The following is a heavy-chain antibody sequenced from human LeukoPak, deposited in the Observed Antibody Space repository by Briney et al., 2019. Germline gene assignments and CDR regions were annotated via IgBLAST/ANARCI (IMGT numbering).Heavy chain of an antibody. Sequence: GASVKVSCKASGYTFTDYDIHCVRQAIGQGLEWMGRMNPSRGKTDYAQNFQGRVTMTWNTSVTSAYMELSSLTSEDTAVYYCARGPPFDPWGQGTLVTVSS. CDR2: MNPSRGKT. J-gene: IGHJ5*02. V-gene: IGHV1-8*01. CDR3: ARGPPFDP. CDR1: GYTFTDYD.